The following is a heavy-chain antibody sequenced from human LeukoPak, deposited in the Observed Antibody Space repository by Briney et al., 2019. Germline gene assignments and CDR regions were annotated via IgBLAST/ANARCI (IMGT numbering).Heavy chain of an antibody. V-gene: IGHV1-2*02. CDR1: GYTFTGYI. D-gene: IGHD6-13*01. CDR2: INPNSGGT. CDR3: ARGDRRGAAAAPFDY. J-gene: IGHJ4*02. Sequence: GASVKVSFKASGYTFTGYIMHWVRQAPGQGLEWMGWINPNSGGTNYAQKFQGRVTMTRGTSISTAYMELSRLRSDDTAVYYCARGDRRGAAAAPFDYWGQGTLVTVSS.